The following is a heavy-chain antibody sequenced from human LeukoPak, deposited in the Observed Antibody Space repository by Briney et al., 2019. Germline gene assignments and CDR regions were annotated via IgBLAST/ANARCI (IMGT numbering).Heavy chain of an antibody. J-gene: IGHJ4*02. CDR1: GGSISSGSYY. D-gene: IGHD4-23*01. V-gene: IGHV4-61*02. CDR3: ARNVATVVTDWPYYFDY. CDR2: IYTSGST. Sequence: SETLSLTCTVSGGSISSGSYYWSWIRQPAGKGLEWIGRIYTSGSTNYNPSLKSRVTISVDTSKNQFSLKLSSVTAADTAVYYCARNVATVVTDWPYYFDYWGQGTLVTVSS.